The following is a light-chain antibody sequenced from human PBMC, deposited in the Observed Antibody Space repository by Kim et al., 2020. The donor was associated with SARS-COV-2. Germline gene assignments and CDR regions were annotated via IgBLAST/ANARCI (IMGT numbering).Light chain of an antibody. V-gene: IGKV1-12*01. Sequence: ASVGDTVTITCRASQGISKWVAWYQQKPGKAPKFLIYAASTLRSGVPSRFSGSGSGTDFTLTINSLQTDDFATYYCQQAASFPLIFGGGTKVDIK. J-gene: IGKJ4*01. CDR1: QGISKW. CDR3: QQAASFPLI. CDR2: AAS.